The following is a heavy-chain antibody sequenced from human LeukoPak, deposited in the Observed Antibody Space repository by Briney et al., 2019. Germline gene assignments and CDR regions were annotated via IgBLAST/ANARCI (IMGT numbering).Heavy chain of an antibody. V-gene: IGHV1-69*04. Sequence: SVKVSCKASGGTFSSYAISWVRQAPGQGLEWMGRIIPILGIANYAQKLQGRVTITADKSTSTAYMELSSLRYEDTAVYYCARILSATEWGQGTLVTVSS. CDR3: ARILSATE. D-gene: IGHD3-10*01. CDR2: IIPILGIA. J-gene: IGHJ4*02. CDR1: GGTFSSYA.